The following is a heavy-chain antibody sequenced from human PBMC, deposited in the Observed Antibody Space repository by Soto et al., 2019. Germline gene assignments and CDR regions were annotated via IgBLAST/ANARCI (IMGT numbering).Heavy chain of an antibody. CDR2: IGISGNTI. V-gene: IGHV3-48*03. Sequence: EVQLVESGGGLVQPGGSLRLSCAASGFIFSSYEMNWVRQAPGKGLEWVSYIGISGNTIYYADSVKGRFTISRDNAKNSLYLQMNSLRAEDTAVYYCVIDVVGAPTFDYWGQGTLVTVSS. J-gene: IGHJ4*02. CDR3: VIDVVGAPTFDY. D-gene: IGHD1-26*01. CDR1: GFIFSSYE.